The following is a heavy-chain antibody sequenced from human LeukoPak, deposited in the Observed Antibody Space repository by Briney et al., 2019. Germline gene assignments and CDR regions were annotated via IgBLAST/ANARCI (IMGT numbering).Heavy chain of an antibody. CDR1: GFTLSNYW. CDR3: ARGGHRQKEF. Sequence: PGESLRLSCAASGFTLSNYWMTWVRQSPGKGLEWVAIINPDGSGKYYVGSVKGRFTISRDNAKNSLYLQMSSLRAEDTAVYYCARGGHRQKEFWGQGTLVTVSS. CDR2: INPDGSGK. V-gene: IGHV3-7*01. J-gene: IGHJ4*02. D-gene: IGHD3-10*01.